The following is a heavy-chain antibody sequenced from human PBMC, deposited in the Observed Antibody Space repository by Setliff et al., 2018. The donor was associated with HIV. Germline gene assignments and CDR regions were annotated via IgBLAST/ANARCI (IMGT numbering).Heavy chain of an antibody. D-gene: IGHD3-10*01. CDR1: GFSLSSIGVG. CDR2: IYWDDDP. V-gene: IGHV2-5*02. Sequence: GSGPTLVNPTQTLTLTCTFSGFSLSSIGVGVGWIRQPPGKALEWLALIYWDDDPRYNSSLKNRLTITKDTSKNQVVLTMTVMDPVDTATYYCAHRYYYGSGQFGRYYG. CDR3: AHRYYYGSGQFGRYYG. J-gene: IGHJ6*01.